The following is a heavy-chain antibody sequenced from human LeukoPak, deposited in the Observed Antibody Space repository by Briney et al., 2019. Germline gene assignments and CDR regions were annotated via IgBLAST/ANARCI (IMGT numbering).Heavy chain of an antibody. CDR2: INPNNGDT. D-gene: IGHD6-19*01. CDR3: ARGYTSGLYGAFDSFDM. CDR1: GYTFTSYY. J-gene: IGHJ3*02. V-gene: IGHV1-2*06. Sequence: ASVKVSCKASGYTFTSYYMHWVRQAPGQGLEWMGRINPNNGDTNYAQKFQGRVTMTRDTSISTAYMELSSLRVDDTAVYYCARGYTSGLYGAFDSFDMWGQGAMVIVSS.